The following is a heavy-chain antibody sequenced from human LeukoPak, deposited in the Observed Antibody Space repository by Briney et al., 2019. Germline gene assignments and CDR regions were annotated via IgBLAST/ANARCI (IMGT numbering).Heavy chain of an antibody. CDR1: GGSISSGSYY. CDR2: IYTSGST. V-gene: IGHV4-61*02. J-gene: IGHJ6*03. Sequence: SETLSLTCTVSGGSISSGSYYWSWIRRPAGKGLEWIGRIYTSGSTNYNPSLKSRVTISVDTSKNQFSLKLSSVTAADTAVYYCARAGLAPPDYYYYMDVWGKGTTVTISS. CDR3: ARAGLAPPDYYYYMDV.